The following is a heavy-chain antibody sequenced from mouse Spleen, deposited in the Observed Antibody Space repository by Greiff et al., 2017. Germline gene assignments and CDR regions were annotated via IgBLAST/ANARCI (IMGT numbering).Heavy chain of an antibody. V-gene: IGHV1-55*01. Sequence: QVQLQQSGAELVKPGASVKMSCKASGYTFTSYWITWVKQRPGQGLEWIGDIYPGSGSTNYNEKFKSKATLTVDTSSSTAYMQLSSLTSEDSAVYYCGYYSNYSYAMDYWGQGTSGTVSS. CDR2: IYPGSGST. J-gene: IGHJ4*01. D-gene: IGHD2-5*01. CDR3: GYYSNYSYAMDY. CDR1: GYTFTSYW.